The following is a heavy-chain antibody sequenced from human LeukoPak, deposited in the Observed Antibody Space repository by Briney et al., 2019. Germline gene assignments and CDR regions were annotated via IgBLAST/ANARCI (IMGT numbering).Heavy chain of an antibody. J-gene: IGHJ3*02. Sequence: ASVKVSCKASGYTFTSYDINWVRQATGQGLEWMGWMNPNSGNTGYAQRFQDRVTMTTSTSISTAYMELSSLRSDDTAVYYCARSTVYCSGANCHNAFDIWGQGTMVTVSS. V-gene: IGHV1-8*01. CDR2: MNPNSGNT. CDR3: ARSTVYCSGANCHNAFDI. D-gene: IGHD2-2*02. CDR1: GYTFTSYD.